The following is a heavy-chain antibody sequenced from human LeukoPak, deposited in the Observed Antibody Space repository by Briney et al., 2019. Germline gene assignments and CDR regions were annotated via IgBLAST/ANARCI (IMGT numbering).Heavy chain of an antibody. D-gene: IGHD3-10*01. CDR1: GFTFSSYS. Sequence: PGGSLRLSCAASGFTFSSYSMNWVRQAPGKGLEWVSSISSRSSYIYYADSVKGRFTISRDNAKNSLYLQMNSLRAEATAVYYCARLVGGSYAFDIWGQGTMVTVSS. CDR2: ISSRSSYI. J-gene: IGHJ3*02. CDR3: ARLVGGSYAFDI. V-gene: IGHV3-21*01.